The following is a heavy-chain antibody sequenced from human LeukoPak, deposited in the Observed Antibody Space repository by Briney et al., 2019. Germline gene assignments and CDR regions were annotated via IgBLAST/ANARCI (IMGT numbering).Heavy chain of an antibody. CDR1: GFTFSSYS. CDR3: ARSTRRQNDAFDI. J-gene: IGHJ3*02. Sequence: GSLRLSCAASGFTFSSYSVNWVRQAPGKGLEWVSSISERSSYIYYADSMKGRFTISRDNAKNSLYLQMNSLRAEDTAVYYCARSTRRQNDAFDIWGQGTVVTASS. CDR2: ISERSSYI. V-gene: IGHV3-21*01.